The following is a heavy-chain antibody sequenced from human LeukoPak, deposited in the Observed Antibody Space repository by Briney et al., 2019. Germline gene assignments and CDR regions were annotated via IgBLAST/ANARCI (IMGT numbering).Heavy chain of an antibody. CDR2: VYISGST. CDR1: GGSISSGSYY. Sequence: ASETLSLTCTLSGGSISSGSYYWTWIRQPAGKGLEWIGRVYISGSTNYNPSLKSRVTISIDTSKNHFSLKLNSVTAADTAVYYCARGLEWGDGFDIWGQGTMVTVSP. D-gene: IGHD1-1*01. CDR3: ARGLEWGDGFDI. V-gene: IGHV4-61*02. J-gene: IGHJ3*02.